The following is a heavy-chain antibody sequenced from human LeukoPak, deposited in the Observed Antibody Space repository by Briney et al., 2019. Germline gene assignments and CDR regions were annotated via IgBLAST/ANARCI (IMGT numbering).Heavy chain of an antibody. CDR1: GGTFSSYA. Sequence: GASVKVSCKASGGTFSSYAISWVRQAPGQGLEWMGGIIPIFGTANYAQKFQGRVTITADESTSTAYMELSSLRSEDTAVYYCARDRSGAGYSDHYYYYGMDVWGQGTTVTVSS. D-gene: IGHD3-9*01. V-gene: IGHV1-69*13. CDR2: IIPIFGTA. CDR3: ARDRSGAGYSDHYYYYGMDV. J-gene: IGHJ6*02.